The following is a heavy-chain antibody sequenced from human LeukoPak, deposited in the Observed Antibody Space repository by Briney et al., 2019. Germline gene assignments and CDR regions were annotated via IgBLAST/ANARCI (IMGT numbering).Heavy chain of an antibody. J-gene: IGHJ4*02. CDR2: IWYDGSNK. V-gene: IGHV3-33*01. Sequence: AGSLRLSCAASGFTFSSYGMHWVGQAPGMGREWVAVIWYDGSNKYYADSVKGRCTISRDKSKNTLYLQMNSLRAEDTAVYYCARGVTTVYWGQGTLVTVSP. D-gene: IGHD4-11*01. CDR1: GFTFSSYG. CDR3: ARGVTTVY.